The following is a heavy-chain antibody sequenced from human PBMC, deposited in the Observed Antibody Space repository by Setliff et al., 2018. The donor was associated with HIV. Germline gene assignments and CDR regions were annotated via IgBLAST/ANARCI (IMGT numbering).Heavy chain of an antibody. CDR2: ISYDGSNK. D-gene: IGHD2-2*02. V-gene: IGHV3-30*14. Sequence: GGSLRLSCAASGFTFSSYAMHWVRQAPGKGLEWVAVISYDGSNKYYADSVKGRFTISRENAKNSLYLQMNNVRAGDTAVYYCTRELNGHTASHYYFGLDVWDQGTAVTVSS. J-gene: IGHJ6*02. CDR3: TRELNGHTASHYYFGLDV. CDR1: GFTFSSYA.